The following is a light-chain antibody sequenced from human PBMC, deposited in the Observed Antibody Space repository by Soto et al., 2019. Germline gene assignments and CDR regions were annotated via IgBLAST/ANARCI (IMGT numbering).Light chain of an antibody. J-gene: IGLJ3*02. Sequence: QAVVTQPPSASGTPGQRVTISCSGSSSNIGSNYVSWYQHLPGAAPKLLIYRSDQRPSGVPDRFPGSKSDTSASLAISGLRFEDEAEYFCAVRDESLSSHWVFGGGTKLTVL. V-gene: IGLV1-47*01. CDR3: AVRDESLSSHWV. CDR2: RSD. CDR1: SSNIGSNY.